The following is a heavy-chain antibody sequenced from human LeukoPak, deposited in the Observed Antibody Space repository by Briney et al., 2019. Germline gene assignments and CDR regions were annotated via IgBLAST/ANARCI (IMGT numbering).Heavy chain of an antibody. J-gene: IGHJ6*02. CDR1: GFNFSSYW. Sequence: GGSLRLPCAASGFNFSSYWMRWVRQATGKGLEGVANIKQVGSEKYYVDFVKGRFTISRDNAKNSLYLQMNSLRAEDTAVYYCARDRYYDYGMDVWGQGTTVTVSS. CDR2: IKQVGSEK. CDR3: ARDRYYDYGMDV. V-gene: IGHV3-7*05.